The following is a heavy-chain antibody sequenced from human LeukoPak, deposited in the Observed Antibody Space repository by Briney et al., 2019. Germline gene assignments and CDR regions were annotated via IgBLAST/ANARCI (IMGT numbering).Heavy chain of an antibody. CDR1: GYTFTRYY. CDR2: INPNSGGT. CDR3: AREHDYGDSGGY. J-gene: IGHJ4*02. D-gene: IGHD4-17*01. V-gene: IGHV1-2*06. Sequence: GASVKVSCKASGYTFTRYYMHWVRQAPGQGLEWMGRINPNSGGTNYAQKFQGRVTMTRDTSISTAYMELSRLRSDDTAVYYCAREHDYGDSGGYWGQGTLVTVSS.